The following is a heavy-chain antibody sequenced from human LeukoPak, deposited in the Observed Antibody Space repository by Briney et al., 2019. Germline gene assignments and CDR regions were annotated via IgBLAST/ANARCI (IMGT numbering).Heavy chain of an antibody. CDR2: ISGSGGST. CDR3: ANSPPHDY. CDR1: GFTFSGSA. Sequence: GSLRLSCAASGFTFSGSAMHWVRQASRKGLEWVSAISGSGGSTYYADSVKGRFTISRDNSKNTLYLQMNSLRAEDTAVYYCANSPPHDYWGQGTLVTVSS. V-gene: IGHV3-23*01. J-gene: IGHJ4*02.